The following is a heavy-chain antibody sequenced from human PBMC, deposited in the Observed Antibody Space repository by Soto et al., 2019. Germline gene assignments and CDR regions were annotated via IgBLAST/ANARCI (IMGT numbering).Heavy chain of an antibody. CDR2: IYHTGSA. Sequence: QVQLQESGSGLVKPSETLSLTCSVSGDSITSGGYSWSWIRQPPRRGLEWIGYIYHTGSASYSPSLKGRVTISVDKSKNQFSLSLNSVTAADTAIYYCAGAHYGPSGYYFDSWGQGSLFTVSS. D-gene: IGHD3-22*01. CDR3: AGAHYGPSGYYFDS. CDR1: GDSITSGGYS. V-gene: IGHV4-30-2*01. J-gene: IGHJ4*02.